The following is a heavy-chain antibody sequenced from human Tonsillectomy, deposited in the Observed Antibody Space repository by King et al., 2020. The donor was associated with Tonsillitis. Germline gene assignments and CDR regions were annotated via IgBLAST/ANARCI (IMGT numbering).Heavy chain of an antibody. Sequence: VQLVESGGGVVQPGRSLRLSCAASEFTFNSFAIHWVRQVPGKGLEWVAAISYDGSNKYYADSVRGRFTLSRDNSENTLYLQMNSLRAEDTALYYCARGAPEDRRSTSCYDQWGQGTLVTVSS. D-gene: IGHD2-2*01. CDR1: EFTFNSFA. V-gene: IGHV3-30*04. CDR2: ISYDGSNK. J-gene: IGHJ4*02. CDR3: ARGAPEDRRSTSCYDQ.